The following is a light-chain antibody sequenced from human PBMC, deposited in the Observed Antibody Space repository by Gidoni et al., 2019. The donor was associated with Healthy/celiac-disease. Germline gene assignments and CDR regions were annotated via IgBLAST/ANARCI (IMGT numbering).Light chain of an antibody. CDR1: SLRSYY. CDR3: NSRDSSGNHLE. Sequence: SNLTQDTAVSVPLGQTVSITCQGDSLRSYYASWYQQKPGQAPVLVIYGENNRPSGIPDRFSGSSSGNTASLTITGAQAEDEADYYCNSRDSSGNHLEFGGGTKLTVL. V-gene: IGLV3-19*01. J-gene: IGLJ2*01. CDR2: GEN.